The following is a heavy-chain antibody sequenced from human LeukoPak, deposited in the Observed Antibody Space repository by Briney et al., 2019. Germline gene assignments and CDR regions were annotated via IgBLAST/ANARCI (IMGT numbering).Heavy chain of an antibody. CDR3: ATAPPGGIDY. J-gene: IGHJ4*02. Sequence: GGSLRLSCAASGFTFSNAWMTWVRQAPGKGLEWVGRVYSKTDGGTVDYAAPVQGRFTISRDDSKNTLYLHMNSLKTEDTAVYYCATAPPGGIDYWGQGTLVTVPS. CDR2: VYSKTDGGTV. CDR1: GFTFSNAW. V-gene: IGHV3-15*01.